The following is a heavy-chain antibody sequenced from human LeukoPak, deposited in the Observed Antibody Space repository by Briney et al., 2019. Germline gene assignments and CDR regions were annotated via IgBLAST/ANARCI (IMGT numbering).Heavy chain of an antibody. V-gene: IGHV3-74*01. Sequence: GGSLRLSCAASGFTFSSYWMHWVRQVPGKGLVWVSRIKSDGSNRGYADSVKGRFTISRDNAKNTLFLQMSSLRADDTAVYYCARDLLTYSGSYPVYRGQGTLVTVSS. J-gene: IGHJ4*02. CDR2: IKSDGSNR. CDR1: GFTFSSYW. D-gene: IGHD1-26*01. CDR3: ARDLLTYSGSYPVY.